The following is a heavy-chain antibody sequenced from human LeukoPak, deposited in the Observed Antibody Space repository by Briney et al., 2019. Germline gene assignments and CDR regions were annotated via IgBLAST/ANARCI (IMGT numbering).Heavy chain of an antibody. J-gene: IGHJ6*02. D-gene: IGHD3-16*02. CDR3: ARRSRVLSVYYYYGMDV. Sequence: YPSETLSLTCAVYGGSFSGYYWSWIRQPPGKGLEWIGEINHSGSTNDNPSLKSRVTISVDTSKNQFSLKLSSVTAADTAVYYCARRSRVLSVYYYYGMDVWGQGTTVTVSS. CDR1: GGSFSGYY. CDR2: INHSGST. V-gene: IGHV4-34*01.